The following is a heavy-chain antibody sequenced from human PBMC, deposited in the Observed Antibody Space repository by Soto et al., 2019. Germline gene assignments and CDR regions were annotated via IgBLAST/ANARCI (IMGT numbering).Heavy chain of an antibody. Sequence: PSGTLSLTCTVSCGSIISSSYYCGWIGQPPGKGLEWIGSMYYSGSTNYNPSLKSRVTISVDTSKNQFSLKLSSVTAADTAVYYCARATYYYYGMDVWGQGTTVTVSS. CDR3: ARATYYYYGMDV. V-gene: IGHV4-39*07. J-gene: IGHJ6*02. CDR2: MYYSGST. CDR1: CGSIISSSYY.